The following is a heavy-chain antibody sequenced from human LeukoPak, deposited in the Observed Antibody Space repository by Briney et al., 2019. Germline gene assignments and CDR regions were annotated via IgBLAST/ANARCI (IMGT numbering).Heavy chain of an antibody. V-gene: IGHV3-23*01. CDR2: ISGGGYDT. D-gene: IGHD3-10*01. Sequence: GGSLRLSCAASGFTFSTYAMSWVRQAPGQGLGWVSAISGGGYDTFYADSVTGRFTNSRDNSKNTLYLQINSLRAEHTAGYYCANVYYYGAGSFESRNFDYCGQGTLVTVSS. CDR3: ANVYYYGAGSFESRNFDY. J-gene: IGHJ4*02. CDR1: GFTFSTYA.